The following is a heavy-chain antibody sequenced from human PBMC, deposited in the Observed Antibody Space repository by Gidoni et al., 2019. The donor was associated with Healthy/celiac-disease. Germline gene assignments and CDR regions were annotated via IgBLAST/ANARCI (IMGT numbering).Heavy chain of an antibody. CDR3: ARDPVGDYVFVPYYYYGMDV. D-gene: IGHD4-17*01. Sequence: QVQLVASGGGVVQPGRSLRLSCAASGFTFSSYGMHWVRQAPGKGLEWVAVIWYNGSNKYYADSVKGRFTISRDNSKNTLYLQMNSLRAEDTAVYYCARDPVGDYVFVPYYYYGMDVWGQGTTVTVSS. J-gene: IGHJ6*02. CDR2: IWYNGSNK. CDR1: GFTFSSYG. V-gene: IGHV3-33*01.